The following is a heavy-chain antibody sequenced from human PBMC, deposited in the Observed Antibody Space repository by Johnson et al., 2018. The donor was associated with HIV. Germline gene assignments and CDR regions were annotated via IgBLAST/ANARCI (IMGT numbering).Heavy chain of an antibody. D-gene: IGHD1-26*01. J-gene: IGHJ3*01. CDR1: GFTFSSYA. V-gene: IGHV3-30-3*01. CDR2: ISYDGSNK. Sequence: QMQLVESGGGVVQPGRSLRLSCAASGFTFSSYAMHWVRQAPGKGLEWVAVISYDGSNKYYADSVKGRFTISRDNSKNTLYLQMNSLRAEDTAVYYCARQYRNSGSRTGAFDFWGQGTMVPVSS. CDR3: ARQYRNSGSRTGAFDF.